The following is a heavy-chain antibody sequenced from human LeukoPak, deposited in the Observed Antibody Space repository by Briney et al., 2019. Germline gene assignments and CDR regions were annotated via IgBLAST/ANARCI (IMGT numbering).Heavy chain of an antibody. Sequence: PSETLSLTCSVSGVPITSITYSWGWIRQPPGKGLEWIGTLYYSVSISYNPSLNSRVTISIDTSKNHFSLRLSSGTAADKALYYCSSLEGYMVRPGQIPPPGYWGQGTLVTVSS. CDR2: LYYSVSI. J-gene: IGHJ4*02. CDR3: SSLEGYMVRPGQIPPPGY. CDR1: GVPITSITYS. D-gene: IGHD3-10*01. V-gene: IGHV4-39*02.